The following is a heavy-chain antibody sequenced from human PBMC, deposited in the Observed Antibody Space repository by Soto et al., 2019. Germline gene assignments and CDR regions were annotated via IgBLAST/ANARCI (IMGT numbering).Heavy chain of an antibody. V-gene: IGHV1-46*03. CDR3: ARDPLASYSGSGSYYNA. CDR2: INPSGGST. J-gene: IGHJ5*02. Sequence: GPSVKVSCKASGYTFTSYYMHWVRQAPGQGLEWMGIINPSGGSTSYAQKFQGRVTMTRDTSTSTVYMELSSLRSEDTAVYYCARDPLASYSGSGSYYNAWGQGPLVTVSS. CDR1: GYTFTSYY. D-gene: IGHD3-10*01.